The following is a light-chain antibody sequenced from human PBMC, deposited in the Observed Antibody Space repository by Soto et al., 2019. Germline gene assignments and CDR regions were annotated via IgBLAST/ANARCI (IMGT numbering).Light chain of an antibody. CDR3: QQYGSSSRT. J-gene: IGKJ1*01. Sequence: EIVLTQSPGTLSLSPGERATLSCRASQSVSSYLAWYQQKPGQAPRLLIYGASSRATGIPDRFSGSGSGTDFTRTNSRLEPEDFAVYYCQQYGSSSRTFGQGTKVEIK. V-gene: IGKV3-20*01. CDR2: GAS. CDR1: QSVSSY.